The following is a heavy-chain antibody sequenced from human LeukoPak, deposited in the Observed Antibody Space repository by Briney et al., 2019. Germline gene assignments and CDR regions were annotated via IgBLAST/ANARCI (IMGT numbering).Heavy chain of an antibody. CDR2: INPNSGGT. CDR3: ARVKMTTVTTYDY. V-gene: IGHV1-2*06. Sequence: GASVKVSCKASGYTFTGYYMHWVRQAPGQGLEWMGRINPNSGGTNYAQKFQGRVTMTRDTSISTAYMEPSRLRSDDTAVYYCARVKMTTVTTYDYWGQGTLVTVSS. D-gene: IGHD4-17*01. CDR1: GYTFTGYY. J-gene: IGHJ4*02.